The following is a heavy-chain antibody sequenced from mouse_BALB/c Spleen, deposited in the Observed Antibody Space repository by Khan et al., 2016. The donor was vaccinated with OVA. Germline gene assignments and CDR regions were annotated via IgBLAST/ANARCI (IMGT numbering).Heavy chain of an antibody. Sequence: EVALVESGGDLVKPGGSLKLSCAASGFTFSSYTMSWVRQTPEKRLEWVATISSGGSYTYSPDSVKGRFTISRDNAKNTLYLQMSSLKSEDTAMYYCTRDGNYAHWYFDVWGAGTTVTVSS. CDR3: TRDGNYAHWYFDV. CDR2: ISSGGSYT. D-gene: IGHD2-1*01. V-gene: IGHV5-6-4*01. J-gene: IGHJ1*01. CDR1: GFTFSSYT.